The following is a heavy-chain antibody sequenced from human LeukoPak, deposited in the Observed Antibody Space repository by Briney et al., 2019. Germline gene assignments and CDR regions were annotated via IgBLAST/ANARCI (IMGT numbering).Heavy chain of an antibody. CDR3: ARGRRYSSGWLVY. Sequence: PSGTLSLTCAVSGGSISSSNWWSWVRQPPGKGLEWIGRIYTSGSTNYNPSLKSRVTMSVDTSKNQFSLKLSSVTAADTAVYYCARGRRYSSGWLVYWGQGTLVTVSS. D-gene: IGHD6-19*01. J-gene: IGHJ4*02. CDR2: IYTSGST. V-gene: IGHV4-4*02. CDR1: GGSISSSNW.